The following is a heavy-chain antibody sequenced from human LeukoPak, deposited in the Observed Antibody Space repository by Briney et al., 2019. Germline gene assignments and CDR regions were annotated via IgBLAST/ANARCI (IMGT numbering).Heavy chain of an antibody. CDR2: INHSGST. CDR3: ARVRGSGYYYDSSGRRFDY. CDR1: GGSFSGYY. J-gene: IGHJ4*02. Sequence: SETLSLTCAVYGGSFSGYYWSWIRQPPGKGLEWIGEINHSGSTDYNPSLKSRVTISVDTSKNQFSLKLSSVTAADTAVYYCARVRGSGYYYDSSGRRFDYWGQGTLVTVSS. V-gene: IGHV4-34*01. D-gene: IGHD3-22*01.